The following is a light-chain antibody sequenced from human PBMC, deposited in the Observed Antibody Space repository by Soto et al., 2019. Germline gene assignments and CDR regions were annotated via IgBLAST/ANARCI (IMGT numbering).Light chain of an antibody. V-gene: IGKV3-15*01. CDR2: GAS. Sequence: EKVMTQSPGSLSVSPGERAALSCRASQSVGSNLAWYQRKPGQAPRLLIYGASTRATGIPSRFSGSGSGIEFTLTISSLQSEDFAVYYCQQYYDWPWTFGQGTTVEIK. CDR1: QSVGSN. J-gene: IGKJ1*01. CDR3: QQYYDWPWT.